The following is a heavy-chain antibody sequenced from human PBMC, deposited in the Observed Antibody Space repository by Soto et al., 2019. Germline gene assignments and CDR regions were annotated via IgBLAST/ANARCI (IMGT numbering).Heavy chain of an antibody. CDR1: GFTFGSYA. D-gene: IGHD3-10*01. CDR2: ISGTGDSS. V-gene: IGHV3-23*01. Sequence: EVQLLESGGGLVQPGGSLRLSCAASGFTFGSYAMSWVRQAPGKGLEWVSLISGTGDSSEYANSVKGRFNISRDYSKTTVFLQMNRLRAEDTAVYFCAKDNGNYGSGSFSHWGQGTLVTVSS. CDR3: AKDNGNYGSGSFSH. J-gene: IGHJ4*02.